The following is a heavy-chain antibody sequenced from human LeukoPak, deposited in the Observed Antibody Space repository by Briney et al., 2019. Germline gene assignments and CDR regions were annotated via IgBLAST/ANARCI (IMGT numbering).Heavy chain of an antibody. CDR1: GFIFSSYA. CDR3: ARRPTMTNTRLDY. J-gene: IGHJ4*02. CDR2: ISGSGDST. Sequence: GGSLRLSCAASGFIFSSYAMSWVRQAPGKGLEWVSAISGSGDSTHYADSVKGRFTISRDNSKNTLYLQINSLRAEDTAVYYCARRPTMTNTRLDYWGQGTLVTVSS. V-gene: IGHV3-23*01. D-gene: IGHD2-8*01.